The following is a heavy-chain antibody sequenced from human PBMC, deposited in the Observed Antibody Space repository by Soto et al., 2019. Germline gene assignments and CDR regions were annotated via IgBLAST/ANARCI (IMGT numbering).Heavy chain of an antibody. CDR2: IHHSGST. CDR3: ARIKQQLIPDY. CDR1: GYSVSSDYY. J-gene: IGHJ4*02. V-gene: IGHV4-38-2*01. Sequence: PSETLSLTCAVSGYSVSSDYYWGWIRQPPGKEMEWIASIHHSGSTYYNLSLKSRVTISVDTSKNQLSLKVNSVTAADTAVYYCARIKQQLIPDYWGQGTLVTVSS. D-gene: IGHD6-13*01.